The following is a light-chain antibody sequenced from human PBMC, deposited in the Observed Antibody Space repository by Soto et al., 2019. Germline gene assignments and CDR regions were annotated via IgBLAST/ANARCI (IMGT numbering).Light chain of an antibody. J-gene: IGLJ1*01. CDR3: QVWDSSSDPLYV. CDR2: YDS. Sequence: SYELTQPPSVSVAPGKTATITCGGNNIGRKSVHWYQQKPGQAPVLVIYYDSDRPSGIPERFSGSNSVNTATLTISRVEAGDEADYYCQVWDSSSDPLYVFGTGTKLTVL. CDR1: NIGRKS. V-gene: IGLV3-21*04.